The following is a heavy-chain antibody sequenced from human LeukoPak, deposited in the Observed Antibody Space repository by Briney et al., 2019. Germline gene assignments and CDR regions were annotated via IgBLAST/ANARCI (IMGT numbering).Heavy chain of an antibody. CDR1: GFTFSSYS. V-gene: IGHV3-21*01. CDR3: ARVYGDDAFDI. J-gene: IGHJ3*02. D-gene: IGHD4-17*01. CDR2: ISSSSSYI. Sequence: GGSLRLSCAGSGFTFSSYSMNWVRQAPGKGLEWVSSISSSSSYIYYADSAKGRFTISRDNAKNSLYLQMNSLRAEDTAVYYCARVYGDDAFDIWGQGTMVTVSS.